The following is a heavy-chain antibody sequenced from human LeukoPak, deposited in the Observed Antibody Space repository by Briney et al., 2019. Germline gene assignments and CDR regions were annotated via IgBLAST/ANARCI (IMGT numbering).Heavy chain of an antibody. CDR2: ISSSDDGT. Sequence: PGGSLRLSCAASGFSLSSYAMSWVRQAPGKGLEWVSAISSSDDGTYHAGSVRGRFTISRDNAKNSLYLQMNSLRAEDTAVYYCARDWVGSFDAFDVWGQGTMVTVSS. J-gene: IGHJ3*01. CDR3: ARDWVGSFDAFDV. D-gene: IGHD6-25*01. CDR1: GFSLSSYA. V-gene: IGHV3-23*01.